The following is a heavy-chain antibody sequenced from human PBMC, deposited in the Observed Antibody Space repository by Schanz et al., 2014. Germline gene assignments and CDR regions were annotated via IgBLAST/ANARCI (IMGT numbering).Heavy chain of an antibody. J-gene: IGHJ3*02. D-gene: IGHD5-18*01. CDR2: IIPILGIA. Sequence: QVQLVQSGAEVKKPGSSMKVSCKASGGTFSTYPINWLRQAPGQGLEWMGRIIPILGIANYAQKLQGRVTMTADTSTSTAYMDLRSLRSDDTALYYCTRGRYSYALSAFDIWGQGTMVTVSS. CDR3: TRGRYSYALSAFDI. CDR1: GGTFSTYP. V-gene: IGHV1-69*02.